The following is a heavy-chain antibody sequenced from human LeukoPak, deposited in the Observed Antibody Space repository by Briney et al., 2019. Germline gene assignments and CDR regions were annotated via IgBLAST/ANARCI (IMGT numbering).Heavy chain of an antibody. CDR2: INWNGGST. D-gene: IGHD6-6*01. CDR1: GFTFDDYG. CDR3: ARDLGIAARNNAFDI. Sequence: PGGSLRLSCAASGFTFDDYGMSWVRQAPGKGLEWVSGINWNGGSTGYADSVKGRFTISRDNAKNSLYLQMNSLRADDTALYYCARDLGIAARNNAFDIWGQGTMVTVSS. V-gene: IGHV3-20*04. J-gene: IGHJ3*02.